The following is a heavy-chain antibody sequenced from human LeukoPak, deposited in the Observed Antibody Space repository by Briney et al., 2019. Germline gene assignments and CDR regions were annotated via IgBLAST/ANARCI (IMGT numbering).Heavy chain of an antibody. Sequence: PGGSLRLSCAASGFTFSNAWMNWVRQAPGKGLEWVDRIKSKTDGGTTDYAAPVKGRFTISRDDSKNTLYLQMNSLKTEDTAVYYCTATRYCSGGSCYPPVYYYGMDVWGQGTTVTVSS. J-gene: IGHJ6*02. D-gene: IGHD2-15*01. V-gene: IGHV3-15*07. CDR1: GFTFSNAW. CDR2: IKSKTDGGTT. CDR3: TATRYCSGGSCYPPVYYYGMDV.